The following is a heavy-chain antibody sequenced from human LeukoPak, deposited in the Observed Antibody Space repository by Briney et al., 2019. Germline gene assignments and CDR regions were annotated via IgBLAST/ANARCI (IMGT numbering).Heavy chain of an antibody. Sequence: ASVKVSCKASGYTFTSYDINWVRQATGQGLEWMGWMNPNSGNTGYAQKFQGRVTITRNTSISTAYMELSSLRSEDTAVSYCARTAITMVDEYYYYMDVWGKGTTVTVSS. CDR2: MNPNSGNT. D-gene: IGHD3-10*01. V-gene: IGHV1-8*03. CDR3: ARTAITMVDEYYYYMDV. CDR1: GYTFTSYD. J-gene: IGHJ6*03.